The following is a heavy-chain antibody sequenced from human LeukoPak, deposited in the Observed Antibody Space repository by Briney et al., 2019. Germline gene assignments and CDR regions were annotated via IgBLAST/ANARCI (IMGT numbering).Heavy chain of an antibody. J-gene: IGHJ6*03. V-gene: IGHV4-34*01. D-gene: IGHD3-22*01. Sequence: SETLSLTCAVYGGSFSGYYWSWIRQPPGKGLEWIGEINHSGSTNYNPSLKSRVTISVDTSKNQFSLKLSSVTAADTAVYYCARVTMNYYYYYMDVWGKGTTVTVSS. CDR1: GGSFSGYY. CDR3: ARVTMNYYYYYMDV. CDR2: INHSGST.